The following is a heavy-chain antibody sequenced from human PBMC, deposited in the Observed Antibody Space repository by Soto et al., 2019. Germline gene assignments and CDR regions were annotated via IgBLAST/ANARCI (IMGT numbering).Heavy chain of an antibody. CDR3: ARDTKRDAFDI. Sequence: QVQLVQSGAEVKKPGSSVKVSCKASGGTFSSYTISWVRQAPGQGLEWMGRIIPILGIANYAQKFQGRVTITADKSTSTAYMELSSLRSEDTAVYYCARDTKRDAFDIWGQGTMVTVSS. CDR1: GGTFSSYT. CDR2: IIPILGIA. D-gene: IGHD1-1*01. V-gene: IGHV1-69*08. J-gene: IGHJ3*02.